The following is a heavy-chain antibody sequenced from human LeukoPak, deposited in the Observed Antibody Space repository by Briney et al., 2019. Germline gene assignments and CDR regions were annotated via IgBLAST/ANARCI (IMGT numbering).Heavy chain of an antibody. Sequence: GGSLRLSCAASGFTVSSNYMSWVRQAPGKGLEWVSVIYSGGSTYYADSVKGRFTISRDNSKNTPYLQMNSLRAEDTAVYYCAKPRGDYPPGAFDIWGQGTMVTVSS. CDR1: GFTVSSNY. J-gene: IGHJ3*02. CDR2: IYSGGST. V-gene: IGHV3-53*01. D-gene: IGHD4-17*01. CDR3: AKPRGDYPPGAFDI.